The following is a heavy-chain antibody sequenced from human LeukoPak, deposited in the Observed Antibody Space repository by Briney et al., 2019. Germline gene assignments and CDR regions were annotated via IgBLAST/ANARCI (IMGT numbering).Heavy chain of an antibody. V-gene: IGHV3-30*03. CDR1: GFTFSRYG. D-gene: IGHD5-18*01. CDR2: ISYDGSNK. Sequence: AGGSLRLSCAASGFTFSRYGMHWVRQAPGKGLEWVAVISYDGSNKYYADSVKGRFTISRDNSKNTLYLQMNSLIPEDTAVYYCARQYISGQWYFDYWGQGTLVTVSS. CDR3: ARQYISGQWYFDY. J-gene: IGHJ4*02.